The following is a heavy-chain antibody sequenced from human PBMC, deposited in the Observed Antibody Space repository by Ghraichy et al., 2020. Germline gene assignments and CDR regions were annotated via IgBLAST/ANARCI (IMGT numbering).Heavy chain of an antibody. CDR2: ISSNGGST. D-gene: IGHD2-2*01. J-gene: IGHJ3*02. CDR3: VKDSGDCSSTSCYERAGAVDI. Sequence: GGSLRLSCSASGFTFSSYAMHWVRQAPGKGLEYVSAISSNGGSTYYADSVKGRFTISRDNSKNTLYLQMSSLRAEDTAVYYCVKDSGDCSSTSCYERAGAVDIWGQGTMVTVSS. CDR1: GFTFSSYA. V-gene: IGHV3-64D*06.